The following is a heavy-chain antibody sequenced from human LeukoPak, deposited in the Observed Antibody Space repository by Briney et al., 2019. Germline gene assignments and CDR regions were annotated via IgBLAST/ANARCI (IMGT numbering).Heavy chain of an antibody. CDR1: GGSIGSYY. V-gene: IGHV4-4*07. CDR2: IYTSGST. D-gene: IGHD6-19*01. J-gene: IGHJ1*01. CDR3: ARGITVAGTMGDNYFQH. Sequence: SETLSLTCTVSGGSIGSYYCSWIRQPAGKGLEWIGRIYTSGSTNYNPSLKSRVTMSVDTSKNQFSLKLSSVTAADTAVYYCARGITVAGTMGDNYFQHWGQGTLVTVSS.